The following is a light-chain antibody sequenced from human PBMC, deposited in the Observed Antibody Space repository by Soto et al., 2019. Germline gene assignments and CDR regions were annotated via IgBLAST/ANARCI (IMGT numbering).Light chain of an antibody. J-gene: IGKJ1*01. Sequence: DIVMTQSPLSLPVTPGEAASISCRSSQSLLHKNGNNYFNWYLQRPGQSPHLLIYMGSRRASGVXDXFSGSGSGTYFTLRISRVEAEDAGVYYCMQALQPPRTFGQGTKVEIK. CDR2: MGS. CDR1: QSLLHKNGNNY. V-gene: IGKV2-28*01. CDR3: MQALQPPRT.